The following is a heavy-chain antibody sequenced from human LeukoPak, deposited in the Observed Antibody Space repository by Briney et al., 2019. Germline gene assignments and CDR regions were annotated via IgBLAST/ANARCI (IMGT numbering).Heavy chain of an antibody. V-gene: IGHV1-18*01. Sequence: ASVKVSCKASGYTLTSYGISWVRQAPGQGLEWMGWISAYNGNTNYAQKLQGRVTMTTDTSTSTAHMELRSLRSDDTAVYYCARGQVPWFGELSPQFDPWGQGTLVTVSS. CDR3: ARGQVPWFGELSPQFDP. J-gene: IGHJ5*02. CDR2: ISAYNGNT. CDR1: GYTLTSYG. D-gene: IGHD3-10*01.